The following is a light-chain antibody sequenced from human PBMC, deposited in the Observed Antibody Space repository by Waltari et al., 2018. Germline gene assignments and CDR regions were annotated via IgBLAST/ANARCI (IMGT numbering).Light chain of an antibody. J-gene: IGKJ1*01. CDR2: KAS. CDR1: QSISTW. CDR3: QQYNNYGT. Sequence: DIQMTQSPSTLSVSVGDRVTITCRASQSISTWLAWYQQKPGKAPKLLISKASSLESGVPLRFSGSGSGTEFTLTISSLQPDDFATYYCQQYNNYGTFGQGTKVEIK. V-gene: IGKV1-5*03.